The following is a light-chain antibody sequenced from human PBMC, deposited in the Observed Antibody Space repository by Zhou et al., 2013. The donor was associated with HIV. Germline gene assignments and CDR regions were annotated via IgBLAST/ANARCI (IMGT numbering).Light chain of an antibody. CDR1: QSLSSNY. Sequence: EIVLTQSPGTLSLSPGERATLSCRASQSLSSNYLAWYQQKPRPGSQAPRLWCIQPGPRGIPDQVQWQWVWDRTSLSPSADWSLKILLVYYCQQYGSSPPPFGQGTKLEIK. V-gene: IGKV3-20*01. J-gene: IGKJ2*01. CDR3: QQYGSSPPP. CDR2: CI.